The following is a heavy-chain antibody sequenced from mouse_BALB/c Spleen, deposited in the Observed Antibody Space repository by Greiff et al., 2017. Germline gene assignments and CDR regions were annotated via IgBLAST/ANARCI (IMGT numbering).Heavy chain of an antibody. V-gene: IGHV1-69*02. Sequence: QVQLQQPGAELVRPGASVKLSCKASGYTFTSYWINWVKQRPGQGLEWIGNIYPSDSYTNYNQKFKDKATLTVDKSSSTAYMQLSSPTSEDSAVYYCTRGGTPVVRAMDYWGQGTSVTVSS. CDR3: TRGGTPVVRAMDY. D-gene: IGHD1-1*01. CDR1: GYTFTSYW. CDR2: IYPSDSYT. J-gene: IGHJ4*01.